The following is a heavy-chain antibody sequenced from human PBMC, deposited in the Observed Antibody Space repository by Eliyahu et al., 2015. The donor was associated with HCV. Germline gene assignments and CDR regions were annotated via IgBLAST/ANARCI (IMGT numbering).Heavy chain of an antibody. CDR3: ARGRYVSGAYPDY. Sequence: EVQLLESGGGLVQPGGSLSLSCAASGFTFSDYAMNWVRQAPGKGLEWVSAITGGSTSTYYADSVKGRFTISRDNPENRLYMEMNSLRVEDTAIYYCARGRYVSGAYPDYWGQGTLVTVSS. CDR1: GFTFSDYA. CDR2: ITGGSTST. J-gene: IGHJ4*02. V-gene: IGHV3-23*01. D-gene: IGHD3-10*01.